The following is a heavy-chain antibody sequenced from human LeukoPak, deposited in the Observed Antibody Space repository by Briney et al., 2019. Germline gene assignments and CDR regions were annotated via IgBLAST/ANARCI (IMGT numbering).Heavy chain of an antibody. J-gene: IGHJ4*02. Sequence: PERSLRLSCAASGFTFSTYAMHWARQAPGKGPEWVAVISYDGRNKYYADSVKGRFTISRDNSKNTLYLQMDSLRAEDTAMYYCARSLGGGDWYSDYWGQGTLVTVSS. CDR1: GFTFSTYA. CDR3: ARSLGGGDWYSDY. V-gene: IGHV3-30*04. D-gene: IGHD2-21*01. CDR2: ISYDGRNK.